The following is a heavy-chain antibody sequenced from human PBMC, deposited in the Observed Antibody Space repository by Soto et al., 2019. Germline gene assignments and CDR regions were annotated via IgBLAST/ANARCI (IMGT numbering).Heavy chain of an antibody. CDR2: IYTGGGT. J-gene: IGHJ5*02. CDR1: GLTVSTNP. CDR3: ARDGSGP. Sequence: EVQLVESGGGLVQPGGSLRLSCAASGLTVSTNPMSWVRQAPGKGLEWVSVIYTGGGTHYADSVKGRFTISRDNSKNTVNFQMNSLRPEGTAVYYCARDGSGPWGQGTLVTVSS. V-gene: IGHV3-66*01.